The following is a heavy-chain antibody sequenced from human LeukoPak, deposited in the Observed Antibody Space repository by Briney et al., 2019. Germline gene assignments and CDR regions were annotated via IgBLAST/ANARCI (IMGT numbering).Heavy chain of an antibody. J-gene: IGHJ4*02. CDR2: INPNSGGT. V-gene: IGHV1-2*02. CDR3: TRDSNGDYYFDY. Sequence: ASVTVSCKASGYTFTGYYMHWVRQAPGQGLEWKGWINPNSGGTNYAQKFQGRVTMTRDTSISTAYMELSRLRSDDTAVYYCTRDSNGDYYFDYWGQGTLVTVSS. D-gene: IGHD4-17*01. CDR1: GYTFTGYY.